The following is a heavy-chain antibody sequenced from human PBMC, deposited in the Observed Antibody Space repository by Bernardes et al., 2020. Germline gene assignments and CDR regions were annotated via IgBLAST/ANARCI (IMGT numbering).Heavy chain of an antibody. CDR1: GGSISSSSYY. D-gene: IGHD6-19*01. Sequence: SETLSLTCTVSGGSISSSSYYWGWIRQPPGKGLEWIGSIYYSGSTYYNPSLKSRVTISVDTSKNQFSLKLSSVTAADTAVYYCLLGWLAPYYFDYWGQGTLVTVSS. CDR3: LLGWLAPYYFDY. CDR2: IYYSGST. J-gene: IGHJ4*02. V-gene: IGHV4-39*01.